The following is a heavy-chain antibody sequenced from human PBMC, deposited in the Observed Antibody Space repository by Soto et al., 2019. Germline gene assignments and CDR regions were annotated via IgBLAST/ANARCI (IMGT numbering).Heavy chain of an antibody. CDR3: ARVSTTRIDY. Sequence: SETLSLTCTVSGGSTSSYYWSWIRQPPGKGLEWIGYIYYSGSTNYNPSLKSRVTISVDTSKNQFSLKLSSVTAADTAVYYCARVSTTRIDYWGQGTLVTVSS. CDR2: IYYSGST. CDR1: GGSTSSYY. J-gene: IGHJ4*02. V-gene: IGHV4-59*01.